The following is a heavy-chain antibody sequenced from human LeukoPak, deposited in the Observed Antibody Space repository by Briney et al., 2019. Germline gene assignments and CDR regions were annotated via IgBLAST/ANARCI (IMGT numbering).Heavy chain of an antibody. CDR2: IYYSGST. CDR3: ARQHTSGYYYFDY. V-gene: IGHV4-59*08. D-gene: IGHD3-22*01. Sequence: SETLSLTCAVSGGSISSYYWNWIRQPPGKGLEWIGYIYYSGSTNYSPSLKSRVTISVDTSKNQISLKLTSVTAADTAVYYCARQHTSGYYYFDYWGQGTLVTVPP. J-gene: IGHJ4*02. CDR1: GGSISSYY.